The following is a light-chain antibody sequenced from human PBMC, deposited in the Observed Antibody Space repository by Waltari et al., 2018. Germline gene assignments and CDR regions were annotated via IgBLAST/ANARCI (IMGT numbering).Light chain of an antibody. CDR2: GAS. CDR3: QQYTRSVWT. CDR1: QSVSSSY. Sequence: EVVLTQSPGILSLSPGERATLSCRASQSVSSSYLAWYQQKPGQAPRLLIYGASNRATGIPDRFSGSGSGTDFTLTISRLEPVDFAVYYCQQYTRSVWTFGQGIKVEI. V-gene: IGKV3-20*01. J-gene: IGKJ1*01.